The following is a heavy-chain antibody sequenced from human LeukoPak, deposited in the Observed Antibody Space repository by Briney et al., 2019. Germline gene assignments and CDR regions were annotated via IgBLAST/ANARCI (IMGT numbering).Heavy chain of an antibody. V-gene: IGHV3-74*01. CDR1: GFSFSVYW. CDR2: IKTDGSIT. D-gene: IGHD6-13*01. J-gene: IGHJ4*02. Sequence: GGSLRLSCAASGFSFSVYWMHWVRQAPGKGPVWVSRIKTDGSITDYADSVKGRFTISRDNAKNTLYLQMNSLRAEDTAVYYCARERSSSSWSSFDYWGQGTLVTVSS. CDR3: ARERSSSSWSSFDY.